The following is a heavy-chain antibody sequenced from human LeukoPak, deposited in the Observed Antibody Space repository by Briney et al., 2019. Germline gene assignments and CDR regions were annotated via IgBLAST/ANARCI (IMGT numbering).Heavy chain of an antibody. Sequence: PGGSLRLSCAASGFTFSNYNMNWVRQAPGKGLEWVSSISSTSSYIYYADSVKGRFTISRDNAKNSLYLQMNSLRVADTAIYYCARDKNYYDSSGRRKVTDYWGQGTLVTVSS. V-gene: IGHV3-21*01. J-gene: IGHJ4*02. CDR3: ARDKNYYDSSGRRKVTDY. D-gene: IGHD3-22*01. CDR2: ISSTSSYI. CDR1: GFTFSNYN.